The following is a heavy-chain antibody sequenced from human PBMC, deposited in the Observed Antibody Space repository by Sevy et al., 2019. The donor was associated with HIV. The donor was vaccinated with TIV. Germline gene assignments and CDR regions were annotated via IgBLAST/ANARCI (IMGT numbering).Heavy chain of an antibody. CDR2: INHSGST. CDR1: GGSFSGYY. Sequence: SETLSLTCAVYGGSFSGYYWSWIRQPPGKGLEWIGEINHSGSTNYNPSLKSQVTISVDTSKNQFSLKLSSVTAADTAVYYCARLITIINYYGMDVWGQGTLVRVSS. CDR3: ARLITIINYYGMDV. V-gene: IGHV4-34*01. J-gene: IGHJ6*02. D-gene: IGHD3-3*01.